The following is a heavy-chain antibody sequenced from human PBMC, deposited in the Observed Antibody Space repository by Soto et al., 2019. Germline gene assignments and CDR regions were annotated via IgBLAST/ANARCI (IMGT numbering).Heavy chain of an antibody. J-gene: IGHJ4*02. CDR1: GYSFAGYW. CDR2: IDPSDSQT. D-gene: IGHD3-22*01. Sequence: GRSLKISCKGSGYSFAGYWITWVRQKPGKGLEWMGRIDPSDSQTYYSPSFRGHVTISVTKSITTVFLQWSSLRASDTAMYYCARQIYDSDTGPNFQYYFDSWGQGTPVTVSS. CDR3: ARQIYDSDTGPNFQYYFDS. V-gene: IGHV5-10-1*01.